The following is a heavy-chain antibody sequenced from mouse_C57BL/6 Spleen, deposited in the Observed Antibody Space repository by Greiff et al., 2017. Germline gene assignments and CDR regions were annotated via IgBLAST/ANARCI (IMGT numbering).Heavy chain of an antibody. Sequence: EVKLMESGGGLVKPGGSLTLSCAASGFTFSDYGMHWVRQAPEKGLEWVAYISSGSSTIYYAATVKGRCTISRDNAKNTLFLQMTSLRSEDTAMYYCARGGRGYAMDYWGQGTSVTVSS. CDR2: ISSGSSTI. V-gene: IGHV5-17*01. J-gene: IGHJ4*01. CDR1: GFTFSDYG. CDR3: ARGGRGYAMDY. D-gene: IGHD3-3*01.